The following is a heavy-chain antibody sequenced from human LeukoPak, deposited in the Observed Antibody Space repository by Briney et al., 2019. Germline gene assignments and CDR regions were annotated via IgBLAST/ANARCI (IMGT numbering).Heavy chain of an antibody. CDR3: ASSNYGSGKRYYGMDV. D-gene: IGHD3-10*01. V-gene: IGHV3-11*01. Sequence: PGGSLRLSCAASGFTFSDYYMSWIRQAPGKGLEWVSYISSRGSTIYYADSVKGRFTISRDNAKNSLYLQMNSLRAEDTAVYYCASSNYGSGKRYYGMDVWGQGTTVTVSS. CDR2: ISSRGSTI. J-gene: IGHJ6*02. CDR1: GFTFSDYY.